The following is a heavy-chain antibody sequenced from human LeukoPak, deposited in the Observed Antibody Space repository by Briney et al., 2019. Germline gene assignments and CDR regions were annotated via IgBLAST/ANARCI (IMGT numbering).Heavy chain of an antibody. CDR1: GFTFSSYG. V-gene: IGHV3-33*01. CDR3: ARDPYSIDYYDSSGYYLDY. D-gene: IGHD3-22*01. CDR2: IWYDGSNK. Sequence: GGSLRLSCAASGFTFSSYGMHWVRQAPGKGLEWVAVIWYDGSNKYYADSVKGRFTISRDNSKNTLYLQMNSLRAEDTAVYYCARDPYSIDYYDSSGYYLDYWGQGTLVTVSS. J-gene: IGHJ4*02.